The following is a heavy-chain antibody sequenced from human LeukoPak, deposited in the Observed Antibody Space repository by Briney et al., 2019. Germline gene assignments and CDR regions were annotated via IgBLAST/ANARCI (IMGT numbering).Heavy chain of an antibody. J-gene: IGHJ4*02. CDR2: IYHSGST. V-gene: IGHV4-38-2*02. CDR3: AREGGGSYPSPYDY. CDR1: GYYISSGYY. D-gene: IGHD1-26*01. Sequence: SETLSLTCTVSGYYISSGYYWGWIRQPPGKGLEWIGSIYHSGSTYYNPSLKSRVTISVDTSKNQFSLKLSSVTAADTAVYYCAREGGGSYPSPYDYWGQGTLVTVSS.